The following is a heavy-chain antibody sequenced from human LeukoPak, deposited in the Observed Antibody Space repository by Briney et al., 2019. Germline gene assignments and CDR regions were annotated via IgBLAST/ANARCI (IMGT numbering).Heavy chain of an antibody. J-gene: IGHJ4*02. D-gene: IGHD5-24*01. Sequence: GGSLRLSCVASGFPFSSYWMTWVRQAPGKGLEWLANIKQDGSKKSYVDSVKGRFTISRDNAKNSLYLQMNSLRAEDTAIYYCTRVGYIDEGIDYWGQGTLVAVSS. CDR3: TRVGYIDEGIDY. V-gene: IGHV3-7*04. CDR1: GFPFSSYW. CDR2: IKQDGSKK.